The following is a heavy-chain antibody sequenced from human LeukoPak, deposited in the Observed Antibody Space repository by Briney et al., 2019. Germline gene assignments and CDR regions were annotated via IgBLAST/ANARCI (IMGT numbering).Heavy chain of an antibody. J-gene: IGHJ4*02. CDR1: GGSSSNYY. CDR2: IYYSGST. CDR3: ATLGLLRGAGFNLATHFDF. D-gene: IGHD1-26*01. V-gene: IGHV4-59*08. Sequence: SETLSLTCSVSGGSSSNYYWSWIRQPPGRGLEWIGYIYYSGSTNSNASLKSRVTIFVDPSKNQFSLRLSSVTAADTAVYYCATLGLLRGAGFNLATHFDFWGQGTLVTVSS.